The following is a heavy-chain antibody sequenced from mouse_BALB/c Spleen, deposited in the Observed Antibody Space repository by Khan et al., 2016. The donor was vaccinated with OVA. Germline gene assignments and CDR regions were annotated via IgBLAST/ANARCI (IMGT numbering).Heavy chain of an antibody. V-gene: IGHV1S137*01. Sequence: QIQLVQSGAELVRPGVSVKISCKGSGYTFTDYAMHWVKQSHAKSLEWIGVISTHYGDANYNQKFKGKATMTVDKSSSTAYMELASLTSEDSAISYCARRCGEDRCAYWGQGTLVTVSA. CDR3: ARRCGEDRCAY. J-gene: IGHJ3*01. CDR1: GYTFTDYA. CDR2: ISTHYGDA.